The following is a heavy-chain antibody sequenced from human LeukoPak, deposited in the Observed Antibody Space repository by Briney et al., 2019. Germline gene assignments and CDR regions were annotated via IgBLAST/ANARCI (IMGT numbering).Heavy chain of an antibody. CDR2: INPSSSST. Sequence: AASVKVSCKASGYTFTSYYMHWVRQAPGQGLEWMGVINPSSSSTSYAQNFQGRVTMTRDTSTSTAYMELSSLRSEDTAVYYCARGRGWRSTEYLGAFDIWGQGTMATVSS. CDR1: GYTFTSYY. D-gene: IGHD2-2*01. J-gene: IGHJ3*02. CDR3: ARGRGWRSTEYLGAFDI. V-gene: IGHV1-46*01.